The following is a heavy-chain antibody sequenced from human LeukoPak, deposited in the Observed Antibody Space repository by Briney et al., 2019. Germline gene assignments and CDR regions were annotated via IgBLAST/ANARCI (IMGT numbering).Heavy chain of an antibody. CDR3: ARDVRRSRGFDTQEGP. D-gene: IGHD3-10*02. Sequence: GGSLRLSCAASGFTFSSYSMNWVRQAPGKGLEWVSSISSSSSYIYYADSVKGRFTISRDNAKNSLYLQMNSLRAEDTAVYYCARDVRRSRGFDTQEGPWGQGTLVTVSS. CDR1: GFTFSSYS. CDR2: ISSSSSYI. V-gene: IGHV3-21*01. J-gene: IGHJ5*02.